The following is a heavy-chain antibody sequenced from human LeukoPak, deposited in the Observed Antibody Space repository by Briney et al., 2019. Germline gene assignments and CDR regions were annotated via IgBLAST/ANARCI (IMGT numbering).Heavy chain of an antibody. CDR2: IRCDGGNK. CDR1: GFTFSIYG. V-gene: IGHV3-30*02. Sequence: GGSLRLSCATSGFTFSIYGMHWVRQAPGKGLEWVACIRCDGGNKYYAHSVKGRVIISTDNSKNTLYLQRNSLKAEDTAVYYCAKKGDLGIWYFDLCGRGTLVTVSS. D-gene: IGHD3-16*01. CDR3: AKKGDLGIWYFDL. J-gene: IGHJ2*01.